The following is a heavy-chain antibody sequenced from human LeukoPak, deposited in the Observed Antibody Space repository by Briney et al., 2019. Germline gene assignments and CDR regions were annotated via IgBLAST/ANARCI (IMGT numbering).Heavy chain of an antibody. CDR3: AKAGGIAEPYYFDY. D-gene: IGHD6-13*01. CDR1: GFTFDDYA. J-gene: IGHJ4*02. V-gene: IGHV3-9*03. CDR2: ISWNSGSI. Sequence: QPGRSLRLSCAASGFTFDDYAMHGVRQAPGKGLEWVSGISWNSGSIGYADSVKGRFTIPRDNAKNSLYLQMNSLRAEDMALYYCAKAGGIAEPYYFDYWGQGTLVTVSS.